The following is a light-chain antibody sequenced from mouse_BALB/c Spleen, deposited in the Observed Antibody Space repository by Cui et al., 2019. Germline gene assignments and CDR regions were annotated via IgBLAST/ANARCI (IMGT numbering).Light chain of an antibody. CDR3: LQYDEFPYT. Sequence: DIKMTQSPSSMYASLGERVTITCKASQDINSYLSWFQQKPGKSPKTLIYRANRLVDGVPSRFSGSGSGQDYSLTISSLEYEDMGSYYCLQYDEFPYTFGGGTKLEIK. CDR1: QDINSY. V-gene: IGKV14-111*01. CDR2: RAN. J-gene: IGKJ2*01.